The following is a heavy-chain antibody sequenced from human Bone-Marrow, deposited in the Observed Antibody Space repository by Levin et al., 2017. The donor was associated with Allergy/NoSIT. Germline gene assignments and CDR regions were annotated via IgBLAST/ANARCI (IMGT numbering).Heavy chain of an antibody. V-gene: IGHV1-2*02. CDR1: GYTFTGYY. D-gene: IGHD2-15*01. CDR3: ARLRDDCSGGSCYRVYWYFDL. Sequence: ASVKVSCKASGYTFTGYYMHWVRQAPGQGLEWMGWINPNSGGTNYAQKFQGRVTMTRDTSISTAYMELSRLRSDDTAVYYCARLRDDCSGGSCYRVYWYFDLWGRGTLVTVSS. CDR2: INPNSGGT. J-gene: IGHJ2*01.